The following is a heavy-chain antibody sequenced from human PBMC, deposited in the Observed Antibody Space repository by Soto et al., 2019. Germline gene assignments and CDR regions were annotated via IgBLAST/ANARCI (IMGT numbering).Heavy chain of an antibody. CDR3: ARDSWGFDC. J-gene: IGHJ4*02. V-gene: IGHV3-30*04. CDR2: ISYDERNI. Sequence: QVELVESGGGVVQPGTSLRLSCAASGFIFKNYAMHWVRQAPGKGLEWVADISYDERNIHYPDSVKGRFTISRDNSKNTLFLQMSNLRPEDTAVYYCARDSWGFDCWGQGTLVTVSS. D-gene: IGHD2-15*01. CDR1: GFIFKNYA.